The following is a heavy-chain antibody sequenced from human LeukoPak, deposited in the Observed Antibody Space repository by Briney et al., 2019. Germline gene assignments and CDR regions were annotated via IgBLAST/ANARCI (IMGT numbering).Heavy chain of an antibody. D-gene: IGHD3-22*01. CDR1: GGSISSYY. J-gene: IGHJ6*04. Sequence: SETLSLTCTVSGGSISSYYWSWIRQPPGKGLEWIGYIYYSGSTNYNPSLKSRVTISVDTSKNQFSLKLSSVTAADTAVYYCARGGYYDSSGLGMDVWGKGTTVTVSS. CDR3: ARGGYYDSSGLGMDV. V-gene: IGHV4-59*01. CDR2: IYYSGST.